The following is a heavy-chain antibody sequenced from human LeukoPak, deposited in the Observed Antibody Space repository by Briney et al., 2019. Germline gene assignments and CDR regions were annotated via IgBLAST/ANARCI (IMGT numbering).Heavy chain of an antibody. Sequence: GGSLRLSCAASGFIFSSYSMNWGSQSPGRGLEWLSYISSGSGTIYYADSVKGRFTISRDNAKNSVYLQMNSLRDEDTAVYYCARGGNIDFWGQGTLVTVSS. CDR3: ARGGNIDF. D-gene: IGHD3-10*01. CDR2: ISSGSGTI. J-gene: IGHJ4*02. CDR1: GFIFSSYS. V-gene: IGHV3-48*02.